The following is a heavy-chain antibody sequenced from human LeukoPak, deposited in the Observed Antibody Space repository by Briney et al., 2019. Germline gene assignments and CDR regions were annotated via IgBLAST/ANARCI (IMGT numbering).Heavy chain of an antibody. Sequence: PGGSLRLSCAASGFTFSSYSMNWVRQAPGKGLEWVSYISSSSSTIYYADSVKGRFTISRDNAKNSLYLQMNSLRAEDTAVYYCARGGSGWYFYFDSWGQGTLVTVSS. CDR3: ARGGSGWYFYFDS. D-gene: IGHD6-19*01. CDR2: ISSSSSTI. V-gene: IGHV3-48*01. CDR1: GFTFSSYS. J-gene: IGHJ4*02.